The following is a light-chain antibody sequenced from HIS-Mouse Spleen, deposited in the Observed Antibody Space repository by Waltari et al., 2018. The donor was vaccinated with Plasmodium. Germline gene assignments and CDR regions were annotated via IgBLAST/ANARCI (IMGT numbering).Light chain of an antibody. J-gene: IGLJ3*02. V-gene: IGLV3-10*01. CDR2: EDS. CDR1: ALPKKY. CDR3: YSTDSSGNHRV. Sequence: SYALTPPPSASVSPAQTARITCSGVALPKKYAYWYKQKSGQAPVLVIYEDSKRPSGIPERFSGSSSGTMATLTISGAQVEDEADYYCYSTDSSGNHRVFGGGTKLTVL.